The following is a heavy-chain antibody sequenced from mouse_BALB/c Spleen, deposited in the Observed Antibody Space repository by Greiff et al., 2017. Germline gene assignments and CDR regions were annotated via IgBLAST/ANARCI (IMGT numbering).Heavy chain of an antibody. V-gene: IGHV1-7*01. Sequence: QVQLQQSGAELAKPGASVKMSCKASGYTFTSYWMHWVKQRPGQGLEWIGYINPSTGYTEYNQKFKDKATLTADKSSSTAYMQLSSLTSEDSAVYYCARWVRRNWYFDVWGAGTTVTVSS. J-gene: IGHJ1*01. CDR3: ARWVRRNWYFDV. CDR1: GYTFTSYW. D-gene: IGHD2-14*01. CDR2: INPSTGYT.